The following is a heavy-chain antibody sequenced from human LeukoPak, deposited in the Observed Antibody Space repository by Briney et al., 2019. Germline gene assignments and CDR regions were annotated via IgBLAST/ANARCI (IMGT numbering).Heavy chain of an antibody. J-gene: IGHJ4*02. CDR2: ISGSGGST. CDR1: GLTFSSYA. D-gene: IGHD1-26*01. Sequence: GGSLRLSCAPSGLTFSSYAMSWVRQAPGKGLEWVSAISGSGGSTYYADSVKGRFTISRDNSKNTLYLQMNSLRAEDTAVYYCAKTIVGANLFDYWGQGTLVTVSS. CDR3: AKTIVGANLFDY. V-gene: IGHV3-23*01.